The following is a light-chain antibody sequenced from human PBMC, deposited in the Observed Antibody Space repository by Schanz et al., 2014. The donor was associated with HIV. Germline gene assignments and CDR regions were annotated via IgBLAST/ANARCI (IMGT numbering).Light chain of an antibody. Sequence: QSVLTQPPSTSGTPGQRVTISCSGSSSNIGSNTVNWYQQLPGTAPKLLIYGNSNRPSGVPDRFSGSKSGTSASLAITGLQAEDEADYYCCSYTTTSTYVFGAGTKLTVL. CDR2: GNS. V-gene: IGLV1-44*01. CDR3: CSYTTTSTYV. CDR1: SSNIGSNT. J-gene: IGLJ1*01.